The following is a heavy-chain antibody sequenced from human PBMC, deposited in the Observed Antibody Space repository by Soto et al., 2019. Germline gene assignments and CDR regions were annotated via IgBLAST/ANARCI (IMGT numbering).Heavy chain of an antibody. CDR2: LSPGGDAT. D-gene: IGHD2-8*01. CDR1: GFTFSTYA. V-gene: IGHV3-23*01. Sequence: EVQLMESGGGLVQPGGSLRLSCAASGFTFSTYAMTWVRQAPGKGLEWVSALSPGGDATYYTDSVKGRFTISRDNSKNTLFLQLKSLRGEDTAVYFCARRMVWTGYFFDLWGQGTLVTVSS. J-gene: IGHJ4*02. CDR3: ARRMVWTGYFFDL.